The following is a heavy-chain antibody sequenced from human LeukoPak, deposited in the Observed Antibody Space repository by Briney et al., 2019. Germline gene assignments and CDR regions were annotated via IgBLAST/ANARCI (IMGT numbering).Heavy chain of an antibody. CDR1: GFTFSSYG. D-gene: IGHD3-9*01. CDR2: ISYDGSNN. V-gene: IGHV3-30*18. CDR3: AKGQYDILTGAYFDY. J-gene: IGHJ4*02. Sequence: PGRSLRLSCAASGFTFSSYGMHWVRQAPGKGLEWVAVISYDGSNNYYADSVKGRFTITRDNSKNTLYLQMNSLRAEDTAVYYCAKGQYDILTGAYFDYWGQGTLVTVSS.